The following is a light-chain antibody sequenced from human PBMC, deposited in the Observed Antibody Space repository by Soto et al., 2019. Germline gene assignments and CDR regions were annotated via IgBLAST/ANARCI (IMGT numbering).Light chain of an antibody. CDR3: SSYTSRSKV. CDR2: EVS. CDR1: SSDVGGYNY. Sequence: QSALTQPSSLSGSPGQSITISCTGTSSDVGGYNYVSWYQQHPGKAPKLMIYEVSNRPSGVSNRFSGSKSGNTASLTISGLQAEDEADYYCSSYTSRSKVFGTGTKVTVL. V-gene: IGLV2-14*01. J-gene: IGLJ1*01.